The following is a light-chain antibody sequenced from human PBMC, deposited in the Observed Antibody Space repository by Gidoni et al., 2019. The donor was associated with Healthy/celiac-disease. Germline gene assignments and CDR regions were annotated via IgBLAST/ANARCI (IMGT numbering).Light chain of an antibody. CDR3: SSYAGSNNFV. V-gene: IGLV2-8*01. CDR1: SSDVGGYNY. Sequence: QSALTPPPSASGSPGQSVTIPCTGTSSDVGGYNYVSWYQQHPGNAPKLMIYEVSKRPSGVPDRFSGSKSGNTASLTVSGLQAEDEADYYCSSYAGSNNFVFGTGTKVTVL. J-gene: IGLJ1*01. CDR2: EVS.